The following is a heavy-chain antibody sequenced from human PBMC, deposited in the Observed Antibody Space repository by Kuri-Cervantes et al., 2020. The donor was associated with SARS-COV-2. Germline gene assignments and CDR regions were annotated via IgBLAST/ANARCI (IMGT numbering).Heavy chain of an antibody. CDR1: GFTFSSYA. CDR3: ARGPIPAAMFYYFDY. Sequence: TCAASGFTFSSYAMHWVRQAPGKGLEWVAVISYGGSNKYYADSVKGRFTISRDNSKNTLYLQMNSLRAEDTAVYYCARGPIPAAMFYYFDYWGQGTLVTVSS. J-gene: IGHJ4*02. CDR2: ISYGGSNK. D-gene: IGHD2-2*01. V-gene: IGHV3-30-3*01.